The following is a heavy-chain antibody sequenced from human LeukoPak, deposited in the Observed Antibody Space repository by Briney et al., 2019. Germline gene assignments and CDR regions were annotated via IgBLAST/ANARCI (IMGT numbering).Heavy chain of an antibody. Sequence: PGGSLRLSCVASGFTFTSYFMSWVRQAPGKGLEWVANIKQDGSEKYYVDSVKGRFTISRDNAKNSLYLQMNSLGVEDTAVYFCATYHRSSYYYIDAWGKGTTVTVSS. CDR3: ATYHRSSYYYIDA. CDR1: GFTFTSYF. CDR2: IKQDGSEK. D-gene: IGHD6-6*01. J-gene: IGHJ6*03. V-gene: IGHV3-7*01.